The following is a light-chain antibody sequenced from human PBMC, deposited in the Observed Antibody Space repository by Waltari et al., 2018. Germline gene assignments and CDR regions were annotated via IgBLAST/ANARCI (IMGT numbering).Light chain of an antibody. CDR2: EVT. CDR1: SNDVGASNF. CDR3: SSFTDTHTLL. V-gene: IGLV2-14*03. Sequence: QSALTQPASVSGSPGQSITISCTGTSNDVGASNFVSWYQQHPGRAPHLMFVEVTERPSGISYRFSGSKSANTASLTISGLLPEDEAIYYCSSFTDTHTLLFGGGTTVTVL. J-gene: IGLJ2*01.